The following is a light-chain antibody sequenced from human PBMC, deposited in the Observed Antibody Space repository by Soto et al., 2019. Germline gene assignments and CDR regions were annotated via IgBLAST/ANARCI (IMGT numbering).Light chain of an antibody. Sequence: EIVLTQSPATLSLSPGERATLSCRASQSVSSYLAWYQQKPGQAPRLLIYEASNRATGIPARFSGSGSGTDFTLTISSLEPEDFAVYYCQQRKNWPPLTFGGGTKVDIK. CDR1: QSVSSY. CDR2: EAS. CDR3: QQRKNWPPLT. J-gene: IGKJ4*01. V-gene: IGKV3-11*01.